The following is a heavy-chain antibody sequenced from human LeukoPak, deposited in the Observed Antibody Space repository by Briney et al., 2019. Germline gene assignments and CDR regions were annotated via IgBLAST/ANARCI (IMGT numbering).Heavy chain of an antibody. CDR2: ISDTETH. J-gene: IGHJ4*02. V-gene: IGHV4-39*01. Sequence: SETLSLTCAVSGASISSSTYYWGWIRQTPGKGLECIGIISDTETHYYNPSLRSRVTISVDTSKNQLYLKMNSVTAADTAVYYCAGAISGYSYVDYWGQGTLVTVSS. D-gene: IGHD5-18*01. CDR3: AGAISGYSYVDY. CDR1: GASISSSTYY.